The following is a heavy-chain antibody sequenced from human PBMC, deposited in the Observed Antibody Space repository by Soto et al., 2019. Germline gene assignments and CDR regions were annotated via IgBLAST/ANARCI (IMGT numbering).Heavy chain of an antibody. CDR1: GFTFSSYS. D-gene: IGHD2-15*01. Sequence: EVQLVESGGGLVQPGGSLRLSCAASGFTFSSYSMNWVRQAPGKGLEWVSYISSSSSTIYYADSVKGRFTISRDNAKNSXYXXMNSLRDEDTAGYYCARDREYCSGGSCYSGWYFDLWGRGTLVTVSS. CDR3: ARDREYCSGGSCYSGWYFDL. V-gene: IGHV3-48*02. J-gene: IGHJ2*01. CDR2: ISSSSSTI.